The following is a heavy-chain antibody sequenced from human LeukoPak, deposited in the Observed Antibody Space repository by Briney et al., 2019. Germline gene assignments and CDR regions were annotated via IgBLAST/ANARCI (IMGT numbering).Heavy chain of an antibody. Sequence: SETLSLTCTVSGGSISGYYWSWIRQPPGKGLEWIGYIYYSGSTNYNPSLKSRVTISVDTSKNQFSLKLSSVTAADTAVYYCARVRGWRFDYWGQGTLVTVSS. D-gene: IGHD2-15*01. J-gene: IGHJ4*02. CDR1: GGSISGYY. CDR3: ARVRGWRFDY. V-gene: IGHV4-59*01. CDR2: IYYSGST.